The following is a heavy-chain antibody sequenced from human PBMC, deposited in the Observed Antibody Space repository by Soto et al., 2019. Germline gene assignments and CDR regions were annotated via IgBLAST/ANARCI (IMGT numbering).Heavy chain of an antibody. CDR2: IRSKAYGGTT. D-gene: IGHD3-3*01. CDR1: GFTFGDYA. CDR3: TWRAYYDFWSGYSPRMDV. Sequence: GGSLRLSCTASGFTFGDYAMSWVRQAPGKGLEWVGFIRSKAYGGTTEYAASVKGRFTISRDDSKSIAYLQMNSLETEDTAVYYCTWRAYYDFWSGYSPRMDVWGQGTTVTVSS. V-gene: IGHV3-49*04. J-gene: IGHJ6*02.